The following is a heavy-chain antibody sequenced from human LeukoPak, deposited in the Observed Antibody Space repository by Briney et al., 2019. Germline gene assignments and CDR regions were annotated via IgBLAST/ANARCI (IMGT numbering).Heavy chain of an antibody. Sequence: PSETLSLTCAVYGGSFSGYYWSWIRQPPGKGLEWIGEMIHSGSTNYNPSLKSRVTISVDTSNIQISLKLSTVTAAETAVYSCASVPARMAARAYFDWWGQASLVTV. V-gene: IGHV4-34*12. CDR3: ASVPARMAARAYFDW. CDR1: GGSFSGYY. J-gene: IGHJ4*01. CDR2: MIHSGST. D-gene: IGHD6-6*01.